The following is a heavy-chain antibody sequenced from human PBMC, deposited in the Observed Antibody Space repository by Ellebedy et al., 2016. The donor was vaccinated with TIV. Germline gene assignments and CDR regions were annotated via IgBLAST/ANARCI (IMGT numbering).Heavy chain of an antibody. V-gene: IGHV4-4*02. CDR2: SDHSGSV. D-gene: IGHD2-2*01. CDR3: ARVIGGCSDFSCYLDP. CDR1: GDSINTRNW. J-gene: IGHJ5*02. Sequence: MPGGSLRLSCAVSGDSINTRNWWQWVRQTPGKGLEWIGESDHSGSVYYSPSLKSRVTILVDRSKNQFSLNLNSVTAADTAIYYCARVIGGCSDFSCYLDPWGQGILVTVSS.